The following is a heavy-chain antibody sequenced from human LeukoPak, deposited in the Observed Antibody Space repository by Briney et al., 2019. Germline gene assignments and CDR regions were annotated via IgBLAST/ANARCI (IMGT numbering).Heavy chain of an antibody. V-gene: IGHV3-7*03. CDR3: AREGERGYSYGFIDC. CDR2: IKQDGSEK. J-gene: IGHJ4*02. Sequence: GGSLRLTCAASGFTFSSYWMSWIRQAPGKGLEWVANIKQDGSEKYYVDSVKGRFTISRDNAKNSLYLQMNSLRAEDTAVYYCAREGERGYSYGFIDCWGQGTLVTVSS. D-gene: IGHD5-18*01. CDR1: GFTFSSYW.